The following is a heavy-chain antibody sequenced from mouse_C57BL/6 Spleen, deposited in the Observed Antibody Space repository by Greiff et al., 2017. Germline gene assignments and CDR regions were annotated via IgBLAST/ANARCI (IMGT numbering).Heavy chain of an antibody. D-gene: IGHD1-1*02. CDR1: GFTFSSYA. J-gene: IGHJ1*03. Sequence: EVQWVESGGGLVKPGGSLKLSCAVSGFTFSSYAMSWVRQTPEKRLEWVATISDGGSYTYYPDNVKGRFTISRDNAKNNLYLQMSHLKSEDTAMYYCARDEGSTRYFDVWGTGTTVTVSS. V-gene: IGHV5-4*01. CDR3: ARDEGSTRYFDV. CDR2: ISDGGSYT.